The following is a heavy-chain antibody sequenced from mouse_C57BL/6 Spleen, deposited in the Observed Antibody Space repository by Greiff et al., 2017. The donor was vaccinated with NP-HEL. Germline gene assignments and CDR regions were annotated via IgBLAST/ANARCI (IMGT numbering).Heavy chain of an antibody. CDR3: AREGTGKAMDY. J-gene: IGHJ4*01. V-gene: IGHV1-80*01. D-gene: IGHD4-1*01. Sequence: QVQLQQSGAELVKPGASVKISCKASGYAFSSYWMNWVKQRPGKGLEWIGQIYPGDGDTNYNGKFKGKATLTADKSSSTAYMQLSSLTSEDSAVYFCAREGTGKAMDYWGQGTSVTVSS. CDR2: IYPGDGDT. CDR1: GYAFSSYW.